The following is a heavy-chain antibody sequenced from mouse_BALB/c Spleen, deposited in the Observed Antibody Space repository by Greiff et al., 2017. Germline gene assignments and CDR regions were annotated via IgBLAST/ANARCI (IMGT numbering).Heavy chain of an antibody. D-gene: IGHD2-2*01. CDR1: GFTFSSYG. CDR2: INSNGGST. V-gene: IGHV5-6-3*01. J-gene: IGHJ3*01. Sequence: VQLQESGAGLVQPGGSLKLSCEASGFTFSSYGMYWVRQTPDKRLELVATINSNGGSTYYPDSVKGQFTISRDNAKNTLYLQMSSLKSEDTAMFDCARVYGDDEDWFAYWGQGTLVTVSA. CDR3: ARVYGDDEDWFAY.